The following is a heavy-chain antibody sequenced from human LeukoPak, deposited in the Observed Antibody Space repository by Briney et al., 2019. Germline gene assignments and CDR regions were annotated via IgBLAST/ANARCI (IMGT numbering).Heavy chain of an antibody. CDR3: ARYYSNSWFDP. CDR2: INHSGST. Sequence: GSLRLSCAASGFTFSNYAMSWIRQPPGKGLEWIGEINHSGSTNYNPSLKSRVTISVDTSKNQFSLKLSSVTAADTAVYYCARYYSNSWFDPWGQGTLVTVSS. J-gene: IGHJ5*02. CDR1: GFTFSNYA. V-gene: IGHV4-34*01. D-gene: IGHD4-11*01.